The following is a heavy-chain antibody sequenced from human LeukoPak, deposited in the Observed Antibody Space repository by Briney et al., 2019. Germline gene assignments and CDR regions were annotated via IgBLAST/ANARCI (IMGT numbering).Heavy chain of an antibody. D-gene: IGHD6-13*01. J-gene: IGHJ4*02. CDR2: INPNSGGT. V-gene: IGHV1-2*02. Sequence: ASVKVSCKASGYTFTGYYMHWVRQAPGQGLEWMGWINPNSGGTNYAQKFQGRVTMTRDTSISTAYMELSRLRSDDTAVYYCARGSNTIGAAAGNHLDYWGQGTLVTVSS. CDR1: GYTFTGYY. CDR3: ARGSNTIGAAAGNHLDY.